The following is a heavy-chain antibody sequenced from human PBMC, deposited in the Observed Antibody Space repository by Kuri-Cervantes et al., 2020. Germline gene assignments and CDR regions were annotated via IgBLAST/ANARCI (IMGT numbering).Heavy chain of an antibody. CDR2: ISYDGSNK. V-gene: IGHV3-30*18. D-gene: IGHD1-26*01. Sequence: GESLKISCAASGLTFSDYYMSWIRQAPGKGLEWVAVISYDGSNKYYADSVKGRFTISRDNSKNTLYLQMNSLRAEDTAVYYCAKDWGYSGSYGVISYYYGMDVWGQGTTVTVSS. CDR1: GLTFSDYY. CDR3: AKDWGYSGSYGVISYYYGMDV. J-gene: IGHJ6*02.